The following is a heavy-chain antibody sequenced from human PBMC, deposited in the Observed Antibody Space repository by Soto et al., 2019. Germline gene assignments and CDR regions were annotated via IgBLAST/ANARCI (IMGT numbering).Heavy chain of an antibody. J-gene: IGHJ4*02. CDR3: ASGTYYYDSSGHYSYYFDY. CDR2: IYYSGTT. V-gene: IGHV4-30-4*01. CDR1: GGSISSVDYF. Sequence: PSETLSLTCTVSGGSISSVDYFWSWIRQPPGKGLEWIGYIYYSGTTYYNVSLKSRVNISVDTSKNQFSLRLSSVTAADTAVYYCASGTYYYDSSGHYSYYFDYWGQGALVTVS. D-gene: IGHD3-22*01.